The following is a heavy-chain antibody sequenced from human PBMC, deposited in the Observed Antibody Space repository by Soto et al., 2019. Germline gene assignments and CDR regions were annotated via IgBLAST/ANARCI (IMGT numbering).Heavy chain of an antibody. D-gene: IGHD3-9*01. CDR1: GFTFSSYG. J-gene: IGHJ4*02. V-gene: IGHV3-30*03. Sequence: SLRLSCAASGFTFSSYGMHWVRQAPGKGLEWVAVISYDGSNKYYADSVKGRFTISRDNSKKTLYLQMNSLRAEDTAVYYCARVFDTYYFDSWGQGNMVTVSS. CDR2: ISYDGSNK. CDR3: ARVFDTYYFDS.